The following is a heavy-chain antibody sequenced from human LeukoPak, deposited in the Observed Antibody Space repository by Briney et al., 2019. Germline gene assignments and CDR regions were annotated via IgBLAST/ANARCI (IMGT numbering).Heavy chain of an antibody. J-gene: IGHJ4*02. D-gene: IGHD4-17*01. CDR2: IYTSGRT. Sequence: PSETLSLTCTVSGGSISSGTDYWSWIRQPAGKGLEWIGLIYTSGRTNYNPSLKSRVTISQDTSKNQLSLRLSSVTAADTAVYYCARGIHDYGDFFDYWGQGTLVTVSS. CDR3: ARGIHDYGDFFDY. CDR1: GGSISSGTDY. V-gene: IGHV4-61*02.